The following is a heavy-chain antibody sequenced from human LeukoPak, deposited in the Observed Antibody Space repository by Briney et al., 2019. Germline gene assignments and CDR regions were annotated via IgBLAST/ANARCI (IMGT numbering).Heavy chain of an antibody. J-gene: IGHJ5*02. CDR3: ARHLTYYYDSSGYWTFDP. CDR1: GGSISSYY. D-gene: IGHD3-22*01. Sequence: PSETLSLTCTVSGGSISSYYWSWIRQPPGKGLEWIGYIYTSGSTNYNPSLKSRVTISVDTSKNQFSLKLSSVTVADTAVYYCARHLTYYYDSSGYWTFDPWGQGTLVTVSS. CDR2: IYTSGST. V-gene: IGHV4-4*09.